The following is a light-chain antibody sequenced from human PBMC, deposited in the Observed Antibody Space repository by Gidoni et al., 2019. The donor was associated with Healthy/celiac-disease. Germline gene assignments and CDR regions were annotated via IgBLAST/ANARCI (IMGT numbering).Light chain of an antibody. V-gene: IGKV2-28*01. CDR2: LGS. CDR1: QSLLHSKGYNY. Sequence: DIVMTQSPLSLPVTPGEPASISCRSSQSLLHSKGYNYLDWYLQKPGQSPQLLIYLGSNRASGVPYRFSGSGSGTDFTLNISRVEAEDVGVYYCMQALQTPLTFGGGTKVEIK. J-gene: IGKJ4*01. CDR3: MQALQTPLT.